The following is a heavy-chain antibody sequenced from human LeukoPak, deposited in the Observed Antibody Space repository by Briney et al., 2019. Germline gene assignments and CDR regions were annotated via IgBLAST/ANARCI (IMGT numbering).Heavy chain of an antibody. Sequence: ASVKVSCKPSGYTFTGYYMHWVRQAPGQGLEWMGRINPNSGATNYAQKFRGRVTMTRDTSISTAYMELTTLRSDDTAVYYCAKSIEYCGADCYGYFDLWGRGTLVTVSS. J-gene: IGHJ2*01. CDR3: AKSIEYCGADCYGYFDL. CDR2: INPNSGAT. D-gene: IGHD2-21*02. CDR1: GYTFTGYY. V-gene: IGHV1-2*06.